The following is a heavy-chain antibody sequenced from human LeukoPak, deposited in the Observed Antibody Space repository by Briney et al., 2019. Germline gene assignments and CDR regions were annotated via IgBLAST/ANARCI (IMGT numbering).Heavy chain of an antibody. CDR1: GGSISSGSYC. CDR3: ARSDYVWGSYRYLDY. Sequence: SGTLSRTCTVSGGSISSGSYCWSWIRQPAGEGLEWIGRIYTSGITNYNPSLKSRVAISVETSKNQFSLKLSSVTAADTAVYYCARSDYVWGSYRYLDYWGQGTLVTVSS. J-gene: IGHJ4*02. D-gene: IGHD3-16*02. V-gene: IGHV4-61*02. CDR2: IYTSGIT.